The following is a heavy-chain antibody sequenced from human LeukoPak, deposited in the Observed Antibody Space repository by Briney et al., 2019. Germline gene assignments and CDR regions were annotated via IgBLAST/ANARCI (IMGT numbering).Heavy chain of an antibody. V-gene: IGHV1-69*05. CDR1: GGTFSSYA. Sequence: GSPVKVSCKASGGTFSSYAISWVRQAPGQGLEWMGGIIPIFGTANYAQKFQGRVTITTDESTSTAYMELSSLRSEDTAVYYCARDRGLRSGSYYDGFDPWGQGTLVTVSS. CDR3: ARDRGLRSGSYYDGFDP. J-gene: IGHJ5*02. D-gene: IGHD1-26*01. CDR2: IIPIFGTA.